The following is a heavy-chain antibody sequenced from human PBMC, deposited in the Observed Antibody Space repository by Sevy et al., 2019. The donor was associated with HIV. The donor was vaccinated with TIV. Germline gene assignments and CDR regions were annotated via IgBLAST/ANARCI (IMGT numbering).Heavy chain of an antibody. J-gene: IGHJ4*02. Sequence: GGSLRLSCAASGFTFSDYAMHWVRQAPGKGLEWLSYISYDERDIYYLDSVRVRFSVSRDISKRTLFLQMNDLRPEDTAVYYCARRDVNHQYLMDYWGQGILVTVSS. CDR2: ISYDERDI. V-gene: IGHV3-30*03. CDR3: ARRDVNHQYLMDY. CDR1: GFTFSDYA. D-gene: IGHD2-8*01.